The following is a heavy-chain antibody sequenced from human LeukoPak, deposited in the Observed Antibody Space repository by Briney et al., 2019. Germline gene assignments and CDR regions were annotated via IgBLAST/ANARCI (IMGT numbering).Heavy chain of an antibody. CDR2: ISAYNGNT. Sequence: GASVKVSCKASGYTFTTYGITWVRQAPGQGLEWMGWISAYNGNTNYAQKLQGRVTMTTDASTSTAYMELRSLRSDDTAVYYCARGHWEGSGSYYHDQDSWGQGTLVTVSS. CDR1: GYTFTTYG. V-gene: IGHV1-18*01. J-gene: IGHJ4*02. D-gene: IGHD3-10*01. CDR3: ARGHWEGSGSYYHDQDS.